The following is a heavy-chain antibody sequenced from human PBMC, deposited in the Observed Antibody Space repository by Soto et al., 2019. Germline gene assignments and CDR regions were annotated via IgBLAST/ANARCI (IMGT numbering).Heavy chain of an antibody. CDR3: ARAGNAYYHYYMDV. V-gene: IGHV1-46*03. J-gene: IGHJ6*03. CDR1: GYTFTSCY. Sequence: QVQLVQSGAEVKKPGASVKVSCKASGYTFTSCYMHWVRQAPGQGLEWVGIINPTDGSATYAQRFRGRVTMTRDTSTSTVYVELNSLRSDDTAVYFCARAGNAYYHYYMDVWGKGTTVTVSS. D-gene: IGHD1-1*01. CDR2: INPTDGSA.